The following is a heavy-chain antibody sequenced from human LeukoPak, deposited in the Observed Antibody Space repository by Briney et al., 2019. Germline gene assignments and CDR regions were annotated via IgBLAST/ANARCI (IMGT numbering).Heavy chain of an antibody. Sequence: GGSLRLSCAASGFTFSSYAMSWVRQAPGKGLEWVSAISGSGGSTYYADSVKGRFTISRDNSKNTLYLQMNSLRAEDTAVYYCAKEDTYYDFWSGYSTHYFDYWGQGTLVTVSS. D-gene: IGHD3-3*01. CDR2: ISGSGGST. CDR1: GFTFSSYA. V-gene: IGHV3-23*01. J-gene: IGHJ4*02. CDR3: AKEDTYYDFWSGYSTHYFDY.